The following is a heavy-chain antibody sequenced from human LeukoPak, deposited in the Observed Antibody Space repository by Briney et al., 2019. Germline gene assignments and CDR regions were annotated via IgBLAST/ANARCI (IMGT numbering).Heavy chain of an antibody. Sequence: PGGSLRLSCAASGFTFSSYGMHWVRQAPGKGLEWVAVIWYDGSNKYYADSVKGRFTISRDNSKNTLYLQMNSLRAEDTAVYYCAKDPLSGSPLKAGDYWGQGTLVTVSS. D-gene: IGHD1-26*01. CDR2: IWYDGSNK. CDR3: AKDPLSGSPLKAGDY. V-gene: IGHV3-33*06. J-gene: IGHJ4*02. CDR1: GFTFSSYG.